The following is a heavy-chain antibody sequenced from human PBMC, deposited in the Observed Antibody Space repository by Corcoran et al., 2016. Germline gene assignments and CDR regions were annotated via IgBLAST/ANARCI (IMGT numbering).Heavy chain of an antibody. D-gene: IGHD6-19*01. CDR1: GYTFTSYG. J-gene: IGHJ5*02. V-gene: IGHV1-18*01. Sequence: QVQLVQSGAEVKKPGASVKVSCKASGYTFTSYGISWVRQAPGQGLEWMGWISAYNGNTNYAQKLQGRVTMTTDTPTSTAYMELRSLRSDDTAVYYCARDRWIAVAGTGWFDPWGQGTLVTVSS. CDR2: ISAYNGNT. CDR3: ARDRWIAVAGTGWFDP.